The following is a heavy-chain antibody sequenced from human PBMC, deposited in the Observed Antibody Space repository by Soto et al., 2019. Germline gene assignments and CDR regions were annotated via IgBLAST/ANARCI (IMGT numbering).Heavy chain of an antibody. Sequence: QVQLVQSGAEVKKPESSVKVSCKAPGGTFSTYAISWVQQAPGQGLEWMGGIIPMFGTANYAQRFQDGVTITADESTNTVYMELSSLRSEDTAVYFCASGIQLWLRRINNGYSGWGQGTLVTVSS. CDR3: ASGIQLWLRRINNGYSG. CDR1: GGTFSTYA. V-gene: IGHV1-69*12. CDR2: IIPMFGTA. D-gene: IGHD5-18*01. J-gene: IGHJ4*02.